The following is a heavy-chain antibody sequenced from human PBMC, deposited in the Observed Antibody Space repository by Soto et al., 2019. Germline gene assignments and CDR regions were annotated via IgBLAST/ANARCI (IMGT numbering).Heavy chain of an antibody. CDR2: INHSGST. D-gene: IGHD6-13*01. CDR1: GGSFSGYY. J-gene: IGHJ6*02. CDR3: ARTEAAGFYYYYYGMDV. Sequence: SETLSLTCAVYGGSFSGYYWSWIRQPPGKGLEWIGEINHSGSTNYNPSLKSRVTISVDTSKNQFSLKLSSVTAADTAVYYCARTEAAGFYYYYYGMDVWGQGTTVTVSS. V-gene: IGHV4-34*01.